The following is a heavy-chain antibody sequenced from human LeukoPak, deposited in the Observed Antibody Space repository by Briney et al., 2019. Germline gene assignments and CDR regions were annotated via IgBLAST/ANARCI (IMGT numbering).Heavy chain of an antibody. V-gene: IGHV3-11*04. CDR2: IGSSGRTI. J-gene: IGHJ3*02. CDR1: GFTFSDYY. CDR3: ARAGKAVAVAFDI. Sequence: WGSLRLSCAASGFTFSDYYMSWIRQAPGKGLEWVSYIGSSGRTIYYADSVKGRFTISRDNAKNSLYLQMNSLRAEDTAVYYCARAGKAVAVAFDIWGQGTMVSVSS. D-gene: IGHD6-19*01.